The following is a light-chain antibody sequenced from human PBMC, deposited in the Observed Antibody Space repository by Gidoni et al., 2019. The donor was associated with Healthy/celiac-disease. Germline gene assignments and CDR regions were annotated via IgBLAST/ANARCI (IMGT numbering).Light chain of an antibody. CDR3: QQYGSSSYT. CDR2: GAS. J-gene: IGKJ2*01. CDR1: QSVSSSY. V-gene: IGKV3-20*01. Sequence: EIVLTQSPGTLSLSPGERATLSCRASQSVSSSYLAWYQQKPGQAPRLLIYGASSRATGIPDRFSGSGSGTDFTLTISRLEPEDFAVYYCQQYGSSSYTFGQXNKLEIK.